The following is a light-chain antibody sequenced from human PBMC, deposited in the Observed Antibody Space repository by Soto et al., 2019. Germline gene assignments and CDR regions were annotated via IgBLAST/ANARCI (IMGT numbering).Light chain of an antibody. V-gene: IGLV2-23*02. Sequence: QSALTQPASVSGSPGQSITISCTGTSSDVGSYNLVSWYQQHPGKAPKLMIYEVSKRPSGVSNRFSGSKSGNTASLTISGLQAEDEADYYCCSYAGSSTFRVFGGGTKLPVL. CDR1: SSDVGSYNL. J-gene: IGLJ3*02. CDR2: EVS. CDR3: CSYAGSSTFRV.